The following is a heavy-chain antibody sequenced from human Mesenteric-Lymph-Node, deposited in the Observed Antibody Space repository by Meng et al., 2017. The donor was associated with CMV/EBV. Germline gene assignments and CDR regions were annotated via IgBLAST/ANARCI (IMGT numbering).Heavy chain of an antibody. Sequence: CAVPGDIITGGDHSWGWVGRHPERCLVWVGDIYYHIHTYSDPSFESPVTISADTSKYRFSVRLASVTAADTAVYYCAGYSSTSSFDKWGQGTLVTVSS. CDR2: IYYHIHT. J-gene: IGHJ4*02. CDR1: GDIITGGDHS. D-gene: IGHD6-6*01. V-gene: IGHV4-31*11. CDR3: AGYSSTSSFDK.